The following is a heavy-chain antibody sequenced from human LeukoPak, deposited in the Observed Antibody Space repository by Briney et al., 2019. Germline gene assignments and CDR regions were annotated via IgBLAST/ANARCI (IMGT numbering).Heavy chain of an antibody. V-gene: IGHV1-8*01. CDR2: MNSNSGNT. J-gene: IGHJ5*02. D-gene: IGHD1-7*01. CDR3: ARQPGTWIKWFDT. Sequence: AAVKVSCKASGYTFTSYDINWVRQATGQGLEWMGWMNSNSGNTGYAQKFQGRVTMTRNTAISPAYMKLSSLRSEATAVYSCARQPGTWIKWFDTWGKGTLVTVSS. CDR1: GYTFTSYD.